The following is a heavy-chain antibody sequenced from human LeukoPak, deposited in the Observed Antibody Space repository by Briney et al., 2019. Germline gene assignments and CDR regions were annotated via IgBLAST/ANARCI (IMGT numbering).Heavy chain of an antibody. J-gene: IGHJ3*02. CDR3: VRHVARAFDI. CDR1: GGSISIYY. Sequence: SETLSLTCTVSGGSISIYYWSWIRQPPGKGLEWIGEINHSGSTKYNPSLKSRVTISIDTSKNQLSLKLSSVTAADTAVYSCVRHVARAFDIWGQGTKVTVSS. CDR2: INHSGST. V-gene: IGHV4-34*01.